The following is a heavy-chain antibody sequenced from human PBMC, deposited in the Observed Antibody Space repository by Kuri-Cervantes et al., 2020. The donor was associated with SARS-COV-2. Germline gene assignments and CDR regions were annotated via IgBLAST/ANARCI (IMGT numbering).Heavy chain of an antibody. Sequence: GESLKISCAASGFTFSSYAMHWVRQAPGKGLEWVAVISYDGSNKYYADSVKGRFTISRDNSKNTLHLQMNSLRSEDTAVYYCARDFRPATGPDYWGQGTRVTVSS. V-gene: IGHV3-30*14. CDR1: GFTFSSYA. CDR2: ISYDGSNK. J-gene: IGHJ4*02. D-gene: IGHD4-17*01. CDR3: ARDFRPATGPDY.